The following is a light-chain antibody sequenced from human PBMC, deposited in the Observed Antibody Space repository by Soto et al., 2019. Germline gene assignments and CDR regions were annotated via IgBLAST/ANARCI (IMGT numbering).Light chain of an antibody. J-gene: IGKJ2*01. CDR2: GTS. CDR1: QSVSSSY. Sequence: EIVLTQAPGTLSLSPGERDTLSCRTSQSVSSSYLAWYQQKPGQAPRLLIYGTSSRATGIPDRFSGSGSGTDFTLTISRLEPEDFAVYYCQQYNNSPYTFGQGTNLEIK. V-gene: IGKV3-20*01. CDR3: QQYNNSPYT.